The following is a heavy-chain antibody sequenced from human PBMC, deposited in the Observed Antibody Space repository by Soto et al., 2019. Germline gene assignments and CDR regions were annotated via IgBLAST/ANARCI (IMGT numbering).Heavy chain of an antibody. CDR2: ISYDGSNK. V-gene: IGHV3-30*19. CDR3: ARGGYCSGGSCYSGYYYYYYGMDV. D-gene: IGHD2-15*01. Sequence: VGSLRLSCAASGFTFSTYGMHWVRQAPGKGLEWVAVISYDGSNKYYADSVKGRFTISRDNSKNTLYLQMSSLRAEDTAVYYCARGGYCSGGSCYSGYYYYYYGMDVWGQGTTVTVSS. CDR1: GFTFSTYG. J-gene: IGHJ6*02.